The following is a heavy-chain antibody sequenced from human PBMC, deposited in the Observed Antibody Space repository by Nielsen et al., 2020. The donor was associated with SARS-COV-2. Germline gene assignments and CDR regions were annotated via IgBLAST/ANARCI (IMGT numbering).Heavy chain of an antibody. CDR3: ARVQYYYGSGSYRYYYYYYMDV. CDR2: IGTAGDT. V-gene: IGHV3-13*01. J-gene: IGHJ6*03. D-gene: IGHD3-10*01. Sequence: GGSLRLSCAASGFTFSSYDMHWVRQATGKGLEWVSAIGTAGDTYYPGSVKGRFTISRENAKNSLYLQMNSLRAGDTAVYYCARVQYYYGSGSYRYYYYYYMDVWGKGTTVTVSS. CDR1: GFTFSSYD.